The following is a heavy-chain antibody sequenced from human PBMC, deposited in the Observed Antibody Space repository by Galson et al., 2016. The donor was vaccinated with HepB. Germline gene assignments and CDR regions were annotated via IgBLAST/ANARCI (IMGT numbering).Heavy chain of an antibody. J-gene: IGHJ6*02. CDR1: GYTFTGYY. CDR2: INPNSGGT. Sequence: SVKVSCKASGYTFTGYYMHWVRQAPGQGLEWMGWINPNSGGTNYAQKFQGWVTMTRDTSISTAYMELSRLRSDDTAVYYCARDAVAVAGSLHFYHYGMDVWGQGTTVTVSS. CDR3: ARDAVAVAGSLHFYHYGMDV. V-gene: IGHV1-2*04. D-gene: IGHD6-13*01.